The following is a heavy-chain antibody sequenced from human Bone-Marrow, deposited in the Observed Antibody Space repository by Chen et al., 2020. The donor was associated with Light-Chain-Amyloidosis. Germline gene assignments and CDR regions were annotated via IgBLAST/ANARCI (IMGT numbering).Heavy chain of an antibody. CDR1: GFTLDDFT. V-gene: IGHV3-43*01. D-gene: IGHD2-2*01. CDR2: ISWDGRST. Sequence: EVQLVESGGVVVQPGGSLRLSCAASGFTLDDFTMHWVRQVPGKGLEWVSLISWDGRSTYYADSVKGRFTISRDNSKNSLYLQMNSLRTEDTDLYYCVKDIEQYQLLFGLGYWGQGTLVTVSS. CDR3: VKDIEQYQLLFGLGY. J-gene: IGHJ4*02.